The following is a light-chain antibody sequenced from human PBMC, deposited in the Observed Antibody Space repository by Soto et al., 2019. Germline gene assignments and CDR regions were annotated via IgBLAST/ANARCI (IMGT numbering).Light chain of an antibody. CDR2: GAS. Sequence: EIVMTQSPATLSVSPGERATLSCRASQSVSSNLAWYQQKPGQAPRLLIYGASTRATGIPARFSGSGSGTEFTLTISSLQSEDFAVYYCQQYHHWPYTFGQGTKLEIK. CDR3: QQYHHWPYT. J-gene: IGKJ2*01. CDR1: QSVSSN. V-gene: IGKV3-15*01.